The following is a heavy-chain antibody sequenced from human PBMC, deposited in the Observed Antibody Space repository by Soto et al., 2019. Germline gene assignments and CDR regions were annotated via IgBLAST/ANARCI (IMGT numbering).Heavy chain of an antibody. D-gene: IGHD4-17*01. V-gene: IGHV1-46*01. J-gene: IGHJ4*02. CDR3: GYGDKTGSVY. CDR1: GYTFTIYY. Sequence: ASVTVSCTASGYTFTIYYIHCVRQAPGQGLEWMGIINPSGGSTSYAQKFQGRVTMTRDTSTSTVYMELSSLRSEDTAVYYCGYGDKTGSVYWGQGTLVTVSS. CDR2: INPSGGST.